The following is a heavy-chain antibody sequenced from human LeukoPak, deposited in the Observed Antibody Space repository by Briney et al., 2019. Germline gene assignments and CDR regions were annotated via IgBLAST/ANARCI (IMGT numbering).Heavy chain of an antibody. Sequence: GESLKISCKGSGYSFTSYWIGWVRQMPGKGLEWMGIIYPGDSDTTYSPSFQGQVTISADKSISTAYLQWSSLKASDTAMYYCARLHSSSSMWGGSWFDPWGQGTLVTVSS. CDR3: ARLHSSSSMWGGSWFDP. D-gene: IGHD6-6*01. CDR2: IYPGDSDT. CDR1: GYSFTSYW. J-gene: IGHJ5*02. V-gene: IGHV5-51*01.